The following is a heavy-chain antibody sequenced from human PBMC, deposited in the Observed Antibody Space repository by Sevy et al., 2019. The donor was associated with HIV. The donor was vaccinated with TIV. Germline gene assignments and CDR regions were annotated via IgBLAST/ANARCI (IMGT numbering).Heavy chain of an antibody. D-gene: IGHD4-4*01. CDR3: TTDAHDYSNYPSPYYFDN. CDR1: GFTFSNAW. J-gene: IGHJ4*02. V-gene: IGHV3-15*01. CDR2: IRSTPDGGSA. Sequence: GGSLRLSCAASGFTFSNAWMNWVRQAPGRGLEWVGRIRSTPDGGSADYAAPVKGRFTISRDDSKNTLYLQMNSLKTEDTALYYCTTDAHDYSNYPSPYYFDNWGQGTLVTVSS.